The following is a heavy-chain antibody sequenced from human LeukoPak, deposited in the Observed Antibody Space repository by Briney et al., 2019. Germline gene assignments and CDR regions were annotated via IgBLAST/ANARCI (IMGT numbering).Heavy chain of an antibody. CDR2: ISAYNGNT. V-gene: IGHV1-18*01. Sequence: ASVKVSCKASGYTFTSYGISWVRQAPGQGSEWMGWISAYNGNTNYAQKLQGRVTMTTDASTSTAYMELRSLRSDDTAVYYCARDLGDDLTTVTTGNWFGPWGQGTQVTVS. CDR3: ARDLGDDLTTVTTGNWFGP. J-gene: IGHJ5*02. D-gene: IGHD4-17*01. CDR1: GYTFTSYG.